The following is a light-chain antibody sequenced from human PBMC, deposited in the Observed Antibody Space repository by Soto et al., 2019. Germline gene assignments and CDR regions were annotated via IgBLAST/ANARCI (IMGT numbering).Light chain of an antibody. Sequence: DIVMTQSPDSLAVSLGERATINCKSSRNVLHSSNNKNYLAWYQQKPGQPPKLLIYWASTRESGVPDRFSGSGSGTDFTLTISSLQAEDVAVYYCHQYHILPWTFGQGTKVEIK. CDR3: HQYHILPWT. CDR1: RNVLHSSNNKNY. J-gene: IGKJ1*01. CDR2: WAS. V-gene: IGKV4-1*01.